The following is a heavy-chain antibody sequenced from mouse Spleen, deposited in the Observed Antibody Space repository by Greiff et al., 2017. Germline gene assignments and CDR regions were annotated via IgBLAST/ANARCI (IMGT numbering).Heavy chain of an antibody. CDR3: MGLRLAY. CDR1: GYTFTDYE. D-gene: IGHD2-2*01. J-gene: IGHJ3*01. V-gene: IGHV1-15*01. Sequence: VKLVESGADLVRPGASVTLSCKASGYTFTDYEMHWVKQTPVHGLEWIGAIDPETGGTAYNQKFKGKAILTADKSSSTAYMELRSLTSEDSAVYYCMGLRLAYWGQGTLVTVSA. CDR2: IDPETGGT.